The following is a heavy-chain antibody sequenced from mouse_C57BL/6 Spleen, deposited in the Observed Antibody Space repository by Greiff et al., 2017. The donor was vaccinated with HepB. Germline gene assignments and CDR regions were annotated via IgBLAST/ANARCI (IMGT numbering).Heavy chain of an antibody. CDR2: INPSNGGT. CDR3: AKLITTVVEGFWDFDG. V-gene: IGHV1-53*01. J-gene: IGHJ1*03. Sequence: QVQLQQPGTELVKPGASVKLSCKASGYTFTSYWMHWVKQRPGQGLEWIGNINPSNGGTNYNEKFKSKATLTVDKSSSTAYMQLSSLTSEDSAVYYCAKLITTVVEGFWDFDGWGTGTTVTVAS. CDR1: GYTFTSYW. D-gene: IGHD1-1*01.